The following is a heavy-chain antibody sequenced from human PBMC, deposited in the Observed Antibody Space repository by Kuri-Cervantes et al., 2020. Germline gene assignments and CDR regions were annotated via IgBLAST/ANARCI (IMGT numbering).Heavy chain of an antibody. D-gene: IGHD2-15*01. Sequence: SETLSLTCTVSGGSISSYDWSWIRQPPGKGLEWNGYIYYSGSTNYNPSLKSRVTISVDTSKNQFSLKLSSVTAADTAVYYCARGLYCSGGSCYFGYYYYYGMDVWGQGTTVTVSS. CDR3: ARGLYCSGGSCYFGYYYYYGMDV. CDR2: IYYSGST. V-gene: IGHV4-59*01. CDR1: GGSISSYD. J-gene: IGHJ6*02.